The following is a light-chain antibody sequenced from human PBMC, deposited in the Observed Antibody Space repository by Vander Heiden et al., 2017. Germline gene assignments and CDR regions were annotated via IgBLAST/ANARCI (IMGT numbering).Light chain of an antibody. V-gene: IGLV3-21*02. CDR3: QVWDSISDVGV. J-gene: IGLJ2*01. CDR1: SIGSKS. CDR2: DNR. Sequence: SYVLTQPPSVSVAPGQTATITRGGNSIGSKSGQWSQQRPGQAPVLVVYDNRDRPAGIPERIAGSNSGNTATLTISRVEAGDEADYYCQVWDSISDVGVFCGGTKLTVL.